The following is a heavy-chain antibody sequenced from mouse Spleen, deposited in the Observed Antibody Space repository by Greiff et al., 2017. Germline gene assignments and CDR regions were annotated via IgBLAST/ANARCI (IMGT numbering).Heavy chain of an antibody. Sequence: DVHLVESGGGLVKPGGSLKLSCAASGFTFSSYAMSWVRQTPEKRLEWVATISSGGSYTYYPDSVKGRFTISRDNAKNTLYLQMSSLRSEDTAMYYCARHKLRPSMDYWGQGTSVTVSS. CDR1: GFTFSSYA. J-gene: IGHJ4*01. CDR3: ARHKLRPSMDY. D-gene: IGHD1-2*01. CDR2: ISSGGSYT. V-gene: IGHV5-9-3*01.